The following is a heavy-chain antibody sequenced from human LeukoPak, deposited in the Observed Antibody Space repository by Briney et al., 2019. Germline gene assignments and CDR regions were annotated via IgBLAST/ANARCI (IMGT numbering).Heavy chain of an antibody. CDR2: IYYSGST. Sequence: SSETLSLTCTVSGGSINNGGYYWSWIRQHPGKGLEWIGYIYYSGSTNYNPSLRSRVTISVDTSKNQFSLKLSSVTAADTAVYYCAAAMIVVAQYPSRFDYWGQGTLVTVSS. CDR1: GGSINNGGYY. CDR3: AAAMIVVAQYPSRFDY. V-gene: IGHV4-61*08. D-gene: IGHD3-22*01. J-gene: IGHJ4*02.